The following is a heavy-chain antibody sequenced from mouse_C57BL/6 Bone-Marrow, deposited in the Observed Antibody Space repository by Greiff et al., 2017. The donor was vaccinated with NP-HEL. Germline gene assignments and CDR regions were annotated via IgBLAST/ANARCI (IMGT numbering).Heavy chain of an antibody. CDR2: ISDGGSYT. J-gene: IGHJ4*01. CDR3: ARDSGSSYDAMDY. D-gene: IGHD1-1*01. Sequence: EVKLMESGGGLVKPGGSLKLSCAASGFTFSSYAMSWVRQTPEKRLEWVATISDGGSYTYYPDNVKGRFTISRDNAKNNLYLQMSHLKSEDTAMYYCARDSGSSYDAMDYWGQGTSVTVSS. V-gene: IGHV5-4*01. CDR1: GFTFSSYA.